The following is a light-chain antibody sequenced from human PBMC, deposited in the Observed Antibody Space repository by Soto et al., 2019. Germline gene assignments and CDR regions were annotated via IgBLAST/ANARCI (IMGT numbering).Light chain of an antibody. CDR2: DVS. V-gene: IGLV2-14*03. Sequence: QXALTQPASVSGSPGQSITISCTGTSSDVGGYSYISWYQHNPGRAPKLMIYDVSNRPSGVSDRFSGSKSGNTASLTISRLQAEDEADYYCSSYTTSSTYVFGSGTKVTVL. CDR1: SSDVGGYSY. CDR3: SSYTTSSTYV. J-gene: IGLJ1*01.